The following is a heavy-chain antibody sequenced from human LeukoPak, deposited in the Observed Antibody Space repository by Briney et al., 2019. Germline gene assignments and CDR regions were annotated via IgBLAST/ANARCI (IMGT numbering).Heavy chain of an antibody. CDR1: GYSISSAYY. CDR2: IYHSGST. Sequence: SSETLSLTCTVSGYSISSAYYWGWIRQPPGKGLEWIGSIYHSGSTYYNPSLKSRVTISVDTSKNQFSLKLSSVTAADTAVYYCARGNYGDSIDYWGQGTLVTVSS. J-gene: IGHJ4*02. D-gene: IGHD4-17*01. CDR3: ARGNYGDSIDY. V-gene: IGHV4-38-2*02.